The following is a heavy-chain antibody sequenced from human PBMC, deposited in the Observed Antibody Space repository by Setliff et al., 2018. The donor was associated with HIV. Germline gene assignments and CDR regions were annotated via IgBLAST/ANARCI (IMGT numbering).Heavy chain of an antibody. V-gene: IGHV4-38-2*01. Sequence: PSETLSLTCAVSGYSISSGYYWGWIRQPPGKGLEWIGSIYHSGSTYYNPSLKSRVTISVDTSKNQFSLKLSSVTAADTAVYYCARQGDYYDSSGYCDYWGQGTLVTVS. CDR2: IYHSGST. D-gene: IGHD3-22*01. CDR3: ARQGDYYDSSGYCDY. CDR1: GYSISSGYY. J-gene: IGHJ4*02.